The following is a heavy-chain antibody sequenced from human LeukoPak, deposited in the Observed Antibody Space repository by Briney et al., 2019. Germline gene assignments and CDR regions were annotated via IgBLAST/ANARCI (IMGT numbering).Heavy chain of an antibody. J-gene: IGHJ4*02. Sequence: ASVKVSCKASGYTFTSYYMHWVRQAPGQGLEWMGIINPSGGSTSYAQKFQGRVTMTTDTSTSTAYMELRSLRSDDTAVYYCARDPASGWYLGGGYWGQGTLVTVSS. CDR3: ARDPASGWYLGGGY. CDR1: GYTFTSYY. D-gene: IGHD6-19*01. CDR2: INPSGGST. V-gene: IGHV1-46*01.